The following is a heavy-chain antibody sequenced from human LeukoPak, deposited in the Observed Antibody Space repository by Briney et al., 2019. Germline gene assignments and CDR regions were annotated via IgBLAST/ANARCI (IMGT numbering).Heavy chain of an antibody. CDR2: IYPNSGGT. D-gene: IGHD3-22*01. CDR1: GYTFTGYY. V-gene: IGHV1-2*02. Sequence: GASVKVSCKASGYTFTGYYMHWVRQAPGQGLEWMGWIYPNSGGTNYAQKFQGRATMTRDTSISTAYIELSRLRSDDTAVYYCAREDLYYYDSSGSEYFQHWGQGTLVTVSS. J-gene: IGHJ1*01. CDR3: AREDLYYYDSSGSEYFQH.